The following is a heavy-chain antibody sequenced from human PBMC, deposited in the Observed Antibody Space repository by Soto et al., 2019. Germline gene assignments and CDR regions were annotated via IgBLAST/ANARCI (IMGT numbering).Heavy chain of an antibody. V-gene: IGHV4-59*08. CDR1: GGSISSYY. CDR2: IYHSGST. CDR3: ATSYGNAWYTY. D-gene: IGHD6-13*01. J-gene: IGHJ4*02. Sequence: SETLSLTCTVSGGSISSYYWSWIRQPPGKGLEWIGYIYHSGSTNYNPSLKSRVTISVDTSKNQFSLKLSSVTAADTAVYYCATSYGNAWYTYWGQGTQVTVSS.